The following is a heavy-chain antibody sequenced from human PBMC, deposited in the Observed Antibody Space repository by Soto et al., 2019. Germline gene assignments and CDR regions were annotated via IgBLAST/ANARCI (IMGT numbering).Heavy chain of an antibody. V-gene: IGHV3-23*01. D-gene: IGHD1-1*01. Sequence: QPGGTLRLSCAASGFTFSRYAVAWVRQSPGKGLEWVSSISASGGDTWYADSVKGRFTISRDNSKNTLYLQMNSLRVGDTAVYYCGRRPTATASWGQGTLVTVSS. CDR3: GRRPTATAS. J-gene: IGHJ5*02. CDR1: GFTFSRYA. CDR2: ISASGGDT.